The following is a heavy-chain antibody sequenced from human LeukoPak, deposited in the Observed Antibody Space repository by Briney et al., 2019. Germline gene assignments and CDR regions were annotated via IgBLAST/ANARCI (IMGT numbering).Heavy chain of an antibody. CDR2: IYYSGST. D-gene: IGHD5-12*01. CDR3: SRVSGYDWESFYDY. V-gene: IGHV4-59*01. J-gene: IGHJ4*02. CDR1: GGSISSYY. Sequence: SETLSLTCTVSGGSISSYYWSWIRQPPGKGLEWIGYIYYSGSTNYNPSLKSRVTISVDTSKNQFSLKLSSVTAADTAVYYCSRVSGYDWESFYDYWGQGTLVTVSS.